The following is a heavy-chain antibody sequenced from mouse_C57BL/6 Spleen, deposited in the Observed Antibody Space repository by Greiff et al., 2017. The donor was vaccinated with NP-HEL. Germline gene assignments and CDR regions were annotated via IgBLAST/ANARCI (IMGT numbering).Heavy chain of an antibody. CDR2: ISRGSSTI. Sequence: EVQRVESGGGLVKPGGSLKLSCAASGFTFSDYGMHWVRQAPEKGLEWVAYISRGSSTIYYADTVKGRFTISRDNAKNTLCLQMTSLRSEDTAMYYCARAGFDYWGQGTTLTVAS. CDR1: GFTFSDYG. J-gene: IGHJ2*01. CDR3: ARAGFDY. V-gene: IGHV5-17*01.